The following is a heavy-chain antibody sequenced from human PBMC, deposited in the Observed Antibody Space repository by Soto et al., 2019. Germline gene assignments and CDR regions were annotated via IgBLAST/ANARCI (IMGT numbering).Heavy chain of an antibody. CDR3: ARARFCTSTSCYHYFDF. J-gene: IGHJ4*02. CDR1: GGSISSSS. CDR2: IYNNGRT. D-gene: IGHD2-2*01. V-gene: IGHV4-59*01. Sequence: SETLSLTCTVSGGSISSSSWSWIRQPPGRGLEWIGYIYNNGRTDYNPSLKSRVTTSVDTSKNHFSLKLSSVTPADTAVYYCARARFCTSTSCYHYFDFWGQGTLVTVSS.